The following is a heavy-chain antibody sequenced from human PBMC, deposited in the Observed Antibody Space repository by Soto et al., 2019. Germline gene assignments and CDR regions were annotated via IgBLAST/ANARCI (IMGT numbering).Heavy chain of an antibody. D-gene: IGHD3-16*02. V-gene: IGHV1-18*01. J-gene: IGHJ4*02. CDR1: GYTFTNSG. CDR2: ISTDNGNT. CDR3: ARDRYDYVWGSYRYIL. Sequence: ASVKVSCKASGYTFTNSGISWVRQAPGQGLEWMGWISTDNGNTNYAQHLQGRVSMTTDTSTSTAYMDLRSLRSDDTAVYYCARDRYDYVWGSYRYILWGQGTLVTVPS.